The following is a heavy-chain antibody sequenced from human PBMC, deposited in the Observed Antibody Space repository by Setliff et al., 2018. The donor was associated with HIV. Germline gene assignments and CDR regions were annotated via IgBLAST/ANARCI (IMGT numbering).Heavy chain of an antibody. CDR1: GYRFTSYW. CDR2: IYPGDSDT. Sequence: LKISCKASGYRFTSYWIAWVRQMPGKGPEWMGIIYPGDSDTRYSPSFQGQVTISVDKSLDSAYLQWNTLKASDTAMYYCARSNRGYDSRGFYRENWFDPWGQGTQVTVSS. CDR3: ARSNRGYDSRGFYRENWFDP. J-gene: IGHJ5*02. V-gene: IGHV5-51*01. D-gene: IGHD3-22*01.